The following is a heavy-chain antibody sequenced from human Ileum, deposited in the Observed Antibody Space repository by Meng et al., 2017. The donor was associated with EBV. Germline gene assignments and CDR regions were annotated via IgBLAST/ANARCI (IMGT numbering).Heavy chain of an antibody. J-gene: IGHJ4*02. D-gene: IGHD5-24*01. CDR3: VRTLERGDY. Sequence: QVQLVQCGAEVKEPGASVKVSCKASGYTFTNYDISWVRQATGQGLEWMGWMNPKTGTAHYAQKFQGRVSMTRDTSITTAYMELSSLTSEDTAVYYCVRTLERGDYWGQGTLVTVSS. CDR1: GYTFTNYD. V-gene: IGHV1-8*01. CDR2: MNPKTGTA.